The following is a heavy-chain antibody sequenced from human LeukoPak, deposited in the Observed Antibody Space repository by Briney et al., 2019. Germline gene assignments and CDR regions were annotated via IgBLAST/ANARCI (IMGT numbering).Heavy chain of an antibody. J-gene: IGHJ1*01. Sequence: PGGSLRLSCAASGFTFSDYYMSWIRQAPGKGLEWVSAISGSGGSTYYADSVKGRFTISRDNSKNTLYLQMNSLRAEDTAVYYCAKNPIVVVITVYFQHWGQGTLVTVSS. CDR1: GFTFSDYY. D-gene: IGHD3-22*01. CDR2: ISGSGGST. CDR3: AKNPIVVVITVYFQH. V-gene: IGHV3-23*01.